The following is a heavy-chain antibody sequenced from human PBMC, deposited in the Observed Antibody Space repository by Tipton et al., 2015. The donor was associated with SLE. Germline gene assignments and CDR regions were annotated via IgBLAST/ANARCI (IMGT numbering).Heavy chain of an antibody. D-gene: IGHD3-9*01. CDR3: ARQYTPLTGYEN. CDR2: IHDSGLT. J-gene: IGHJ4*02. CDR1: GGSISSGGYY. V-gene: IGHV4-31*03. Sequence: TLSLTCSVSGGSISSGGYYWSWIRHHPGKGLEWIGYIHDSGLTYYNPSLKSRVTISVDTSKNQFSLKLSSVTVADTAMYYCARQYTPLTGYENWGQGTLVTVSS.